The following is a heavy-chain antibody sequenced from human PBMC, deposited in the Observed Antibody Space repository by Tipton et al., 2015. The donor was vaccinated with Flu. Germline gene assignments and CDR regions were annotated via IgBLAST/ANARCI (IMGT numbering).Heavy chain of an antibody. CDR2: ISAYNGNT. CDR1: GYTFTSYG. Sequence: QVQLVQSGAEVKKPGASVKVSCKASGYTFTSYGISWVRQAPGQGLEWMGWISAYNGNTNYAQKLQGRVTMTTDTSTSTAYMELRSLRSGDTAVYYCARDQRIAVAGKRNYYYSGMDVWGQGTTVPVSS. J-gene: IGHJ6*02. D-gene: IGHD6-19*01. CDR3: ARDQRIAVAGKRNYYYSGMDV. V-gene: IGHV1-18*01.